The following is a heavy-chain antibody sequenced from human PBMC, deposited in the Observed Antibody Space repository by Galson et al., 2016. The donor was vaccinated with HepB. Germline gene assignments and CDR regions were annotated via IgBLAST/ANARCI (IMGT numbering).Heavy chain of an antibody. CDR3: AGKTSSFGNWFDP. D-gene: IGHD3-3*01. V-gene: IGHV3-23*01. J-gene: IGHJ5*02. CDR2: ISARDGRT. CDR1: GFSFSSYA. Sequence: SLRLSCAASGFSFSSYAMSWVRQAPGKGLELVSVISARDGRTYYADSVKGRFTISRDDSNDTLYLQMSSLRVEDTTVYYCAGKTSSFGNWFDPWGQGTLVTVSS.